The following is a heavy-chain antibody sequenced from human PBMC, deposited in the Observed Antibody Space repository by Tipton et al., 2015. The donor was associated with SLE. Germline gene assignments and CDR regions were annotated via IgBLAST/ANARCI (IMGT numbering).Heavy chain of an antibody. D-gene: IGHD3-3*01. CDR3: ARAEWSGYYSDEYFQH. CDR2: ISYDGSNK. Sequence: RSLRLSCAASGFTFSSYAMHWVRQAPGKGLEWVAVISYDGSNKYYADSVKGRFTISRDNSKNTLYLQMNSLRAEDTAVYYCARAEWSGYYSDEYFQHWGQGTLVTVSS. J-gene: IGHJ1*01. CDR1: GFTFSSYA. V-gene: IGHV3-30-3*01.